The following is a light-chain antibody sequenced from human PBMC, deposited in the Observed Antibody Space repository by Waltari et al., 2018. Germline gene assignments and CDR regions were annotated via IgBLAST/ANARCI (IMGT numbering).Light chain of an antibody. J-gene: IGKJ2*01. V-gene: IGKV3-20*01. CDR3: QQFGGSPMYT. Sequence: ILTHSPGTMSLSPGEGATLFCRASQTVETNYLACYQQKPGQSPQPLIDQTTNRATGVPDRFSGSGSGTDFSLNIDMLEPGDSAVYFCQQFGGSPMYTFGQGTKLEI. CDR1: QTVETNY. CDR2: QTT.